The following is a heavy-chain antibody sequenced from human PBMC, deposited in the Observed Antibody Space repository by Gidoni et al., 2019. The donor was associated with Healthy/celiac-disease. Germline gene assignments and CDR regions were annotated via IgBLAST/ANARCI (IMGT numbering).Heavy chain of an antibody. D-gene: IGHD2-2*01. CDR2: ISYDGSNK. V-gene: IGHV3-30*18. CDR1: GFPFSSYG. Sequence: QVQLVESGGGVVQPGRSLRLSCAASGFPFSSYGMHWVRQAPGKGLEWVAVISYDGSNKYYADSVKGRFTISRDNSKNTLYLQMNSLRAEDTAVYYCAKDFSSGDIVVVPAAQLFDYWGQGTLVTVSS. J-gene: IGHJ4*02. CDR3: AKDFSSGDIVVVPAAQLFDY.